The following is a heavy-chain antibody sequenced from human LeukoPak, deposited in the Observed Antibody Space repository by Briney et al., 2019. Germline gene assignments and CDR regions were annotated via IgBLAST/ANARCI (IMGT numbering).Heavy chain of an antibody. D-gene: IGHD2-15*01. J-gene: IGHJ5*02. Sequence: GESLKISCKGSGYSFTSYWIGWVRQMPGKGLEWMGIIYPGDSDTRYSASFQGQVTISADKSISTAYLQWSSLKASDTAMYYCARHPRYCSGGSCYSGWFDPWGQGTLVTVSS. V-gene: IGHV5-51*01. CDR2: IYPGDSDT. CDR1: GYSFTSYW. CDR3: ARHPRYCSGGSCYSGWFDP.